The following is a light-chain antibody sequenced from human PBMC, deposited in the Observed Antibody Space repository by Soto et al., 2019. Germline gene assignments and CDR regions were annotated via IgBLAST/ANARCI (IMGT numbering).Light chain of an antibody. V-gene: IGKV3-15*01. CDR3: QQYGSSLL. CDR2: GAS. Sequence: EIVMTQSPATLSVSPGERATLSCRASQNVNSNLAWYQQKPGQAPRLLIYGASTRDTGVPARFSGSGSGTDFTLTISRLEPEDFAVYYCQQYGSSLLFGQGTRLEIK. J-gene: IGKJ5*01. CDR1: QNVNSN.